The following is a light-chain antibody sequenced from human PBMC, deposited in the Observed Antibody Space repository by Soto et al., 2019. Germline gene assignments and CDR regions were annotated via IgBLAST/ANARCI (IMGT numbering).Light chain of an antibody. CDR1: NIGDTG. Sequence: SYELTRPPSVSVAPGKTARITCGGNNIGDTGVHWYQQKSGQAPVLVIHSDSDRPSGIPERFSGSNSGNTATLTISGVEAGDEADYYCQVWDTSRDHYVFGTGTKLTVL. J-gene: IGLJ1*01. CDR3: QVWDTSRDHYV. V-gene: IGLV3-21*04. CDR2: SDS.